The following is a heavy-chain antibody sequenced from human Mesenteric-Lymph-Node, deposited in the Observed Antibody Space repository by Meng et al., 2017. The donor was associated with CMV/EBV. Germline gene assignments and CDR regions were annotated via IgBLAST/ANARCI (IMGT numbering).Heavy chain of an antibody. CDR2: VYNHGST. Sequence: SETLSLTCTVSGGSISNYYWSWIRQPPGKGLEWIAYVYNHGSTDYNPSLKSRVSISADTSKNQFSLRLSSVTAADTAVYYCARGWIVTVPAAVHYGLDVWGQGTTVTVS. D-gene: IGHD2-2*01. J-gene: IGHJ6*02. CDR3: ARGWIVTVPAAVHYGLDV. CDR1: GGSISNYY. V-gene: IGHV4-59*01.